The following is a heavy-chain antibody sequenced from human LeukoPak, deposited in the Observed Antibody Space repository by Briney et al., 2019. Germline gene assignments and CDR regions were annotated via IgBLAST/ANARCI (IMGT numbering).Heavy chain of an antibody. CDR2: ISSSSSYI. V-gene: IGHV3-21*01. CDR3: ARDGTDLQPVY. Sequence: GGSLRLSCAASGFTFSSYWMSWVRQAPGKGLEWVSSISSSSSYIYYADSVKGRFTTSRDNAKNSLYLQMNSLRAEDTAVYYCARDGTDLQPVYWGQGTLVTVSS. CDR1: GFTFSSYW. J-gene: IGHJ4*02. D-gene: IGHD6-13*01.